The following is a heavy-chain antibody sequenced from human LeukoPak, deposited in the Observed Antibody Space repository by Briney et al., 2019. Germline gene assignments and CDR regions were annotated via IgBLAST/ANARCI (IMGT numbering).Heavy chain of an antibody. Sequence: GASVKVSCKASGGTFSSYAISWVRQAPGQGLEWMGRIIPIFGTANYAQKFQGRVTITTDESTSTAYMELSSLRSEDTAVYYCARDLIYDYVWGSYRQQLYYFDYWGQETLVTVSS. CDR3: ARDLIYDYVWGSYRQQLYYFDY. D-gene: IGHD3-16*02. CDR2: IIPIFGTA. CDR1: GGTFSSYA. V-gene: IGHV1-69*05. J-gene: IGHJ4*02.